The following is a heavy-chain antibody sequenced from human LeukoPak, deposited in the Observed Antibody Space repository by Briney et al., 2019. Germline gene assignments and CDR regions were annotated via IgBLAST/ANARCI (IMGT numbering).Heavy chain of an antibody. J-gene: IGHJ5*02. CDR2: IYTSGST. CDR3: ASSDYYGSGSYYSLFDP. D-gene: IGHD3-10*01. Sequence: SETLSLTCTVSGGSISSYYWSWIRQPAGKGLEWIGRIYTSGSTNYNPSLKSRVTMSVDTSKNQFSLKLSSVTAVDTAVYYCASSDYYGSGSYYSLFDPWGQGTLVTVSS. V-gene: IGHV4-4*07. CDR1: GGSISSYY.